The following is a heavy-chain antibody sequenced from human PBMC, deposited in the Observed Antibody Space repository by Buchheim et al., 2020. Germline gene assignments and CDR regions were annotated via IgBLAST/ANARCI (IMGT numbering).Heavy chain of an antibody. V-gene: IGHV3-74*01. CDR1: GFTFSSHW. D-gene: IGHD1-20*01. CDR3: ARSVTGANDY. J-gene: IGHJ4*02. Sequence: EVQLVESGGGLVQPGGSLRLSCAASGFTFSSHWMHWVRQAPGKGLVWVAHINSDGSSTSYADSVKGRFTISRDNAKDTVYLQMNSLRAEGTAVYYGARSVTGANDYWGQGTL. CDR2: INSDGSST.